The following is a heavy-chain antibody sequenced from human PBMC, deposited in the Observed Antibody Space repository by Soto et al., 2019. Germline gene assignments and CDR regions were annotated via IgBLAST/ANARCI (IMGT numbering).Heavy chain of an antibody. V-gene: IGHV3-7*01. J-gene: IGHJ4*02. CDR1: GFPFISYW. D-gene: IGHD2-15*01. CDR2: IKQDGSEK. Sequence: SGGSLRLSCAASGFPFISYWMSWVRQAPGKGLEWVANIKQDGSEKYYVDSVKGRFTISRDNAKNSLYLQMNSLRAEDTAVYYCARYCSGGSCFDYWGQGALVTVSS. CDR3: ARYCSGGSCFDY.